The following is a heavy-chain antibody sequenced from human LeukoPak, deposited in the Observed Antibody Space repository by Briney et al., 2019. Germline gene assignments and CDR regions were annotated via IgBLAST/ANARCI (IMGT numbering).Heavy chain of an antibody. CDR3: AKSGIAVAAPTDY. CDR2: ISYDGSNK. CDR1: GFIFSAYA. D-gene: IGHD6-19*01. V-gene: IGHV3-30*18. Sequence: PGGSLRLSCEASGFIFSAYAMHWVRQAPGKGLEWVAVISYDGSNKYYADSVKGRFTISRDNSKNTLYLQMNSLRAEDTAVYYCAKSGIAVAAPTDYWGQGTLVTVSS. J-gene: IGHJ4*02.